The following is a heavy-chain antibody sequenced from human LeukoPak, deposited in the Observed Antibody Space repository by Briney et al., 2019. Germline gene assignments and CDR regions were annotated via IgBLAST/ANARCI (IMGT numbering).Heavy chain of an antibody. CDR3: ARDSPTATLYYYYYYMDV. D-gene: IGHD1-14*01. CDR1: GFTFSSYS. J-gene: IGHJ6*03. CDR2: IISSSSYI. Sequence: GGSLRLSCVASGFTFSSYSMNWVRQAPGKGLEWGSSIISSSSYIYYADSVKGRFTISRDNAKNSLYLQMNSLRAEDTAVYYCARDSPTATLYYYYYYMDVWGKGTTVTVSS. V-gene: IGHV3-21*01.